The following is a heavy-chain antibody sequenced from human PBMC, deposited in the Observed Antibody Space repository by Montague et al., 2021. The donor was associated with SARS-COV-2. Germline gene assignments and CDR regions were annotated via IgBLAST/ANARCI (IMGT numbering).Heavy chain of an antibody. Sequence: SETLSLTCTVSDDSINNKTYFWDWIRQPPGKGLEWIGSIHYRGSTHYNPSLKSRLTASVDTSRNQFSLKLSSVTAADTAVYFCARTTVVTPYYYYAMDVWGQGTTVTVSS. J-gene: IGHJ6*02. D-gene: IGHD4-23*01. V-gene: IGHV4-39*01. CDR2: IHYRGST. CDR1: DDSINNKTYF. CDR3: ARTTVVTPYYYYAMDV.